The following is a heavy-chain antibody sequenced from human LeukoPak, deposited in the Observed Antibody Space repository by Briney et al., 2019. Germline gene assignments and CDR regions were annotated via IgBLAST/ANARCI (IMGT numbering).Heavy chain of an antibody. CDR1: GFIFSSYA. CDR2: ISRSGENT. Sequence: GGSLRLSCAASGFIFSSYAMSWVRQAPGKGLEWVSAISRSGENTYYADSVKGRFTISRDNSNNTLYLQMNSLRAEDTAVYYCARGMGVLVPAATWFDPWGQGTLVTVSS. V-gene: IGHV3-23*01. J-gene: IGHJ5*02. D-gene: IGHD2-2*01. CDR3: ARGMGVLVPAATWFDP.